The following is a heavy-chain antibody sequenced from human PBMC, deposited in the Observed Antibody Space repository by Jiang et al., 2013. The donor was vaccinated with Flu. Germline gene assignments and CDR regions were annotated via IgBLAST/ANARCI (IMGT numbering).Heavy chain of an antibody. CDR2: IDWDDDK. Sequence: FSLSTSGMCVSWIRQPPGKALEWLALIDWDDDKYYSTSLKTRLTISKDTSKNQVVLTMTDMDPEDTATYYCAQGYGYGPAKFDYWGQGTLVTVSS. V-gene: IGHV2-70*12. CDR3: AQGYGYGPAKFDY. J-gene: IGHJ4*02. CDR1: FSLSTSGMC. D-gene: IGHD5-18*01.